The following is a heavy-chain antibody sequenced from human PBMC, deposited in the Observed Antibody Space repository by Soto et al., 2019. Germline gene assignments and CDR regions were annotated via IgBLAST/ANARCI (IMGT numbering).Heavy chain of an antibody. D-gene: IGHD3-16*02. CDR3: AKGGVIATFGGVIVPYYFDS. J-gene: IGHJ4*02. Sequence: GCLRLSCAASGFTFSNYAMSWVRQAPGKGLEWVSTLGGADGGTYYADSVKGRFTISRDNSKDTLYLQMNNLRAEDTALYYCAKGGVIATFGGVIVPYYFDSWGQGTTVTVYS. V-gene: IGHV3-23*01. CDR1: GFTFSNYA. CDR2: LGGADGGT.